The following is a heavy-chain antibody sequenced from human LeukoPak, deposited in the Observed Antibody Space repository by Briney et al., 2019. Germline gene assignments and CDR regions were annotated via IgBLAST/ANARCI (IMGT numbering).Heavy chain of an antibody. CDR1: GYTFTSYG. D-gene: IGHD3-10*01. CDR3: SRDVSYYGSGSSGLVEY. J-gene: IGHJ4*02. V-gene: IGHV1-18*03. Sequence: ASVKVSCKASGYTFTSYGISWVRQAPGQGLEWMGWISAYNGNTNYAQKLQGRVTMTTDTSTSTAYMELRSLRSDDMAVYYCSRDVSYYGSGSSGLVEYWGQGTLVTVSS. CDR2: ISAYNGNT.